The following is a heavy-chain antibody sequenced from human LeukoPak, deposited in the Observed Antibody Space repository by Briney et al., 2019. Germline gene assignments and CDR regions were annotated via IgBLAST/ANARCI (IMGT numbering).Heavy chain of an antibody. V-gene: IGHV4-34*01. CDR3: AINGGFDY. D-gene: IGHD7-27*01. CDR2: INHSGST. Sequence: SETLSLTCAVYGGSFSGYYWSWIRQPPGKGLEWIGEINHSGSTNYNPSLKSRVTISVDTSKNQFSLKLSSVTAADTAVYYYAINGGFDYWGQGTLVTVSS. CDR1: GGSFSGYY. J-gene: IGHJ4*02.